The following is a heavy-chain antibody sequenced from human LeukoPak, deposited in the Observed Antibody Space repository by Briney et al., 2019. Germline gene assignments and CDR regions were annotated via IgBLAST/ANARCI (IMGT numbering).Heavy chain of an antibody. D-gene: IGHD7-27*01. CDR3: ATPEPNWGEDAFDI. V-gene: IGHV4-39*01. Sequence: SETLSLTCTVSGGSISSSSYYWGWIRQPPGKGLEWIGTIYHSGSTYYNPSLKSRVTISVDTSKNQFSLKLSSVTAADTAVYYCATPEPNWGEDAFDIWGQGTMVTVSS. J-gene: IGHJ3*02. CDR2: IYHSGST. CDR1: GGSISSSSYY.